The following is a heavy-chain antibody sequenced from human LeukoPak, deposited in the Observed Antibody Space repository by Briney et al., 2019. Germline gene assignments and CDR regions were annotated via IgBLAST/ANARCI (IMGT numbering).Heavy chain of an antibody. CDR2: ISSSSSYI. V-gene: IGHV3-21*01. CDR3: ARDRIVVVSSYYYGMDV. Sequence: PGGSLRLSCAASGFTFSSYSMNWVRQAPGKGLEWVSSISSSSSYIYYADSVKGRFTISRDNAKNSLYLQMNSLRAEDTAVYYCARDRIVVVSSYYYGMDVWGQGTTVTVSS. CDR1: GFTFSSYS. D-gene: IGHD3-22*01. J-gene: IGHJ6*02.